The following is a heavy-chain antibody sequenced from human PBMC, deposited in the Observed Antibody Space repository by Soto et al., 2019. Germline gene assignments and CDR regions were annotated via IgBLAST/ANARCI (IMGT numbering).Heavy chain of an antibody. Sequence: QVQLVQSGAEVKKPGSSVKVSCKASGGTFSSYAISWVRQAPGQGLEWMGGIIPIFGTANYAQKLQGRVTITADESTSTAYMELCSLRSEDTAVYYCARGGQGDMSGSYRSGDYWGQGTLVTVSS. D-gene: IGHD1-26*01. CDR3: ARGGQGDMSGSYRSGDY. V-gene: IGHV1-69*01. CDR2: IIPIFGTA. J-gene: IGHJ4*02. CDR1: GGTFSSYA.